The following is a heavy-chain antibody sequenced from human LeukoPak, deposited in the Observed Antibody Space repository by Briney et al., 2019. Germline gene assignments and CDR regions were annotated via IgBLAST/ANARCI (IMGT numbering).Heavy chain of an antibody. V-gene: IGHV4-59*12. Sequence: SETLSLTCTVSGGSISSYYWSWIRQPPGKGLEWIGYIYYSGSTNYNPSLKSRVTISVDTSKNQFSLKLSSVTAADTAVYYCARDRSRDGYSVDYWGQGTLVTVSS. CDR2: IYYSGST. J-gene: IGHJ4*02. D-gene: IGHD5-24*01. CDR3: ARDRSRDGYSVDY. CDR1: GGSISSYY.